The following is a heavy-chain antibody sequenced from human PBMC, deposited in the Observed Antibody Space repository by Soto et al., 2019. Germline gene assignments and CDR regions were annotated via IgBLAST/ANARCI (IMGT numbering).Heavy chain of an antibody. Sequence: ASVKVSCKASGYTFTGYYIHWVRQAPGQGLEWMGWINPNSGGTNYAQKFQGWVTMTRDTSISTAYMELSRLRSDDTAVYYCARDGYYYYGMDVWGQGTTVTVSS. V-gene: IGHV1-2*04. CDR2: INPNSGGT. CDR3: ARDGYYYYGMDV. CDR1: GYTFTGYY. J-gene: IGHJ6*02.